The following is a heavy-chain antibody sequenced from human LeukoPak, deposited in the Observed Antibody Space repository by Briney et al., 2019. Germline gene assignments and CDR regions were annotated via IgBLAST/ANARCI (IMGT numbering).Heavy chain of an antibody. V-gene: IGHV4-4*02. CDR1: GGSLSSGNW. J-gene: IGHJ4*02. CDR3: ARNGDSASVVD. D-gene: IGHD4-17*01. Sequence: PSGTLSLTCAVSGGSLSSGNWWSWVRQPPGKGLEWIGEIYHSGNTVYNPPLKSRVTISVDNSKNQFSLKLTSVTAADTAVYYCARNGDSASVVDWGQGTLVTVSS. CDR2: IYHSGNT.